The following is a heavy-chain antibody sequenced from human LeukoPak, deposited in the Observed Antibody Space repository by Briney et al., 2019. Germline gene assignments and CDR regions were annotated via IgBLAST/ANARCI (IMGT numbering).Heavy chain of an antibody. CDR1: GFTFSSYE. D-gene: IGHD2-21*02. J-gene: IGHJ4*02. Sequence: PGGSLRLSCAASGFTFSSYEMNWVRQAPGKGLEWVSYIRSSGSTIYYADSVKGRFTISRDNAKNSLYLQMNSLRAEDTAVYYCARANCGGDCYSDYWGQGTLVTVSS. CDR2: IRSSGSTI. V-gene: IGHV3-48*03. CDR3: ARANCGGDCYSDY.